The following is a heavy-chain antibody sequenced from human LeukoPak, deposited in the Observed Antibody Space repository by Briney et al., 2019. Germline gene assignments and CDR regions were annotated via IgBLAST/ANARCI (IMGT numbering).Heavy chain of an antibody. CDR2: ISASSSYI. D-gene: IGHD2-2*01. Sequence: GGSLRLSCAASGFTFSSNSMNWVRQAPGKGLEWVSSISASSSYIFYADPVKGRFTISRDNAKNSLYLRMNSLRAEDTAVYYCARDGEAYCSSTTCPLSYWGQGTLVTVSS. CDR3: ARDGEAYCSSTTCPLSY. J-gene: IGHJ4*02. CDR1: GFTFSSNS. V-gene: IGHV3-21*06.